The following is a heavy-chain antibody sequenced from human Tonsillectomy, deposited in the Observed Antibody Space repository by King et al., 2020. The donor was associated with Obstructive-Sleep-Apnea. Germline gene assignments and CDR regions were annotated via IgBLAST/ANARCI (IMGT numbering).Heavy chain of an antibody. CDR1: GFTFSNYA. D-gene: IGHD6-13*01. J-gene: IGHJ4*02. CDR3: AKDEPPRGYDDSWQFDH. V-gene: IGHV3-23*04. Sequence: VQLVESGGGFVQPGGSLPLSCAASGFTFSNYAMSWVRQAPGRGLDWVAAIKAGGRNTYYADSVKGRFTISRDNSKNTLSLQMNGLRVEDTAVYYCAKDEPPRGYDDSWQFDHWGQGTLVTVSS. CDR2: IKAGGRNT.